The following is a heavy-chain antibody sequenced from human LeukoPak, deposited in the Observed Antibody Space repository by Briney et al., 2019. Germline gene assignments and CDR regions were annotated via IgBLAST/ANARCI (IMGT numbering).Heavy chain of an antibody. Sequence: PSETLSLTCTVSGGSISSYYWSWIRQPPGKGLEWIGYIYYSGSTNYNPSLKSRVTISVDTSKNQFSLKLSSVTAADTAVYYCASQGVAAGLLDVWGKGTTVTVSS. CDR1: GGSISSYY. CDR3: ASQGVAAGLLDV. D-gene: IGHD6-25*01. CDR2: IYYSGST. V-gene: IGHV4-59*01. J-gene: IGHJ6*04.